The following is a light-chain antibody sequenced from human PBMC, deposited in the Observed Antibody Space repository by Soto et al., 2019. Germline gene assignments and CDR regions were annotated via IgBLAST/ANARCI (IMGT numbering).Light chain of an antibody. V-gene: IGLV2-8*01. J-gene: IGLJ3*02. CDR3: SSFASSNTWV. Sequence: QSVLTQPPSASGSPGQSVTSSCTGTSSDVGAYNYVSWYQQHAGKAPKLVIYEVTKRPSGVPDRFSGSKSANTASLTVSGRQAEDEADYYCSSFASSNTWVFGGGTKLTVL. CDR1: SSDVGAYNY. CDR2: EVT.